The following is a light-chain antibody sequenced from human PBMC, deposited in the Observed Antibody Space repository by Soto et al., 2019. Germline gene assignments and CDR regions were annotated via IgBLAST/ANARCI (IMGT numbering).Light chain of an antibody. J-gene: IGKJ2*01. CDR1: QSVTTY. V-gene: IGKV3-11*01. CDR2: DTS. Sequence: EIVLTQSPATLSLSPGERATLSCRASQSVTTYLAWYQQKPGQAPRLLIYDTSNRATGIPARFSGSGSGTDFTLTISSRQPEDFEVYCCQQGRNLPLTFGQGTKLEIK. CDR3: QQGRNLPLT.